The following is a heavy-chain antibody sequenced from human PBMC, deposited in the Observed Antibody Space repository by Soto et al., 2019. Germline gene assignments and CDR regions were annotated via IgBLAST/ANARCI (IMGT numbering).Heavy chain of an antibody. CDR1: GYTFTSYA. D-gene: IGHD2-8*02. CDR3: ARLSYCFTDGCIFDS. J-gene: IGHJ4*02. V-gene: IGHV1-3*01. Sequence: GASVKVSCKASGYTFTSYAMHWVRQAPGQRLEWMGWINAGNGNTKYSQKFQGRVTITRDTSASTAYMELSSLRSEDTALYYCARLSYCFTDGCIFDSWGQGILVTFSS. CDR2: INAGNGNT.